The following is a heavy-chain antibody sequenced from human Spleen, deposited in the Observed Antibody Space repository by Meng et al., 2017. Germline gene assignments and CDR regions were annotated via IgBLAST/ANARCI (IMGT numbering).Heavy chain of an antibody. CDR2: IYYSGST. Sequence: SETLSLTCTVYGDSISSYYWSWIRQPPGKGLEWIGDIYYSGSTNYNPSLKSRVTISVDTSKNQFSLKLSSVTAADTAVYFCARALGYSYGYLGYWGQGTLVTVSS. CDR3: ARALGYSYGYLGY. J-gene: IGHJ4*02. CDR1: GDSISSYY. V-gene: IGHV4-59*01. D-gene: IGHD5-18*01.